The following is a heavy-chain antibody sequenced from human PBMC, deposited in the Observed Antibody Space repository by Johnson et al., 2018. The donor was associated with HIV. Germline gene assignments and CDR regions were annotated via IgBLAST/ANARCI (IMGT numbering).Heavy chain of an antibody. CDR3: ARKGDAFDI. V-gene: IGHV3-23*01. CDR2: IGASGITT. Sequence: SGGGLVQPGGSLRLSCAASGFTFRNYAMSWVRQAPGKGLEWVSGIGASGITTYYADSVKGRFTISRDNGRNSLYLQMNSLRAEDTAVYYCARKGDAFDIWGQGTKVTVSS. J-gene: IGHJ3*02. CDR1: GFTFRNYA.